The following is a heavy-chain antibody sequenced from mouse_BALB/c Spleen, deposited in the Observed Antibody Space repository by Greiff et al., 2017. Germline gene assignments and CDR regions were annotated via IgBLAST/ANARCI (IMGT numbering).Heavy chain of an antibody. CDR2: IDPSDSET. CDR3: ARRYYGSAPLDY. D-gene: IGHD1-1*01. J-gene: IGHJ2*01. V-gene: IGHV1S126*01. Sequence: VQRVESGPQLVRPGASVKISCKASGYSFTSYWMHWVKQRPGQGLEWIGMIDPSDSETRLNQKFKDKATLTVDKSSSTAYMQLSSPTSEDSAVYYCARRYYGSAPLDYWGQGTTLTVSS. CDR1: GYSFTSYW.